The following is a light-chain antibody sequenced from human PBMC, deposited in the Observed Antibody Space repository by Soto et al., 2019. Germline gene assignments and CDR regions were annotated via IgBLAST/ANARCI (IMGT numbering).Light chain of an antibody. J-gene: IGKJ1*01. CDR1: QGISSH. V-gene: IGKV3-15*01. Sequence: MTQSPSSFSASTGDRVTITCRASQGISSHLAWYQQKPGQAPRLLIYGASTRATGIPARFSGSRSGTEFTLTISSLQSEDFAVYYCQQYNNWPQGFGQGTKVEIK. CDR3: QQYNNWPQG. CDR2: GAS.